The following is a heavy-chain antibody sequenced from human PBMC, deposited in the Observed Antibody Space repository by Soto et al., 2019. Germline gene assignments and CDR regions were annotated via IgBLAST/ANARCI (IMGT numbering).Heavy chain of an antibody. CDR2: ISAYNGNT. D-gene: IGHD1-26*01. Sequence: ASVKVSCKASGYTFTSYGIVWVRQAPGQGLEWMGWISAYNGNTNYAQKLQGRVTMTTDTSTSTAYMELRSLRSDDTAVYYCARDGELGAISAEYFQHWGQGTLVTVSS. CDR3: ARDGELGAISAEYFQH. J-gene: IGHJ1*01. CDR1: GYTFTSYG. V-gene: IGHV1-18*04.